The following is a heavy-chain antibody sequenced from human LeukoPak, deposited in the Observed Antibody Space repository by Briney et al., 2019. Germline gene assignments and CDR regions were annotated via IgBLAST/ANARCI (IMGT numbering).Heavy chain of an antibody. Sequence: VASVKVSCKASGYTFTGYYMHWVRQAPGQGLEWMGWINPNSGGTNYAQKFQGRVTMTRDTSISTAYMELSRLRSDDTAVYYCARAQWDSSSCYASTTFDYWGQGTLVTVSS. CDR3: ARAQWDSSSCYASTTFDY. J-gene: IGHJ4*02. CDR1: GYTFTGYY. CDR2: INPNSGGT. D-gene: IGHD6-13*01. V-gene: IGHV1-2*02.